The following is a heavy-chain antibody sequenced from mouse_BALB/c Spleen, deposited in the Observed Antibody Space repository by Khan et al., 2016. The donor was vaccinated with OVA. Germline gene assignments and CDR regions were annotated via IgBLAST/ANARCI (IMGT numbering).Heavy chain of an antibody. J-gene: IGHJ3*01. V-gene: IGHV9-3*02. CDR2: INTNTGEP. D-gene: IGHD1-1*01. Sequence: QIQLVQSGPELKKPGETVKISCKASGYTFTNYGINWVKQAPGKGLKWMGWINTNTGEPTYAEEFKGRFAFSLETSASTAYLQLNNLKNEETATYFWARGNYYGSNSWFAYWGQGTLVTVSA. CDR1: GYTFTNYG. CDR3: ARGNYYGSNSWFAY.